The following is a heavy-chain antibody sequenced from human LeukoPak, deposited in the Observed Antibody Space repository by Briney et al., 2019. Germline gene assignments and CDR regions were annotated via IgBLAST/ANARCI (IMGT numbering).Heavy chain of an antibody. CDR2: ISSNSKYT. J-gene: IGHJ4*02. D-gene: IGHD5-18*01. CDR1: GFMFSDYF. Sequence: GGSLRLSCAASGFMFSDYFMSWIRQAPGKELEWISYISSNSKYTKYADSVKGRFTISRDNAKKSLYLQMNSLRAEDTAVYYCARALRYSYGYIYWGQGTLVTVSS. CDR3: ARALRYSYGYIY. V-gene: IGHV3-11*05.